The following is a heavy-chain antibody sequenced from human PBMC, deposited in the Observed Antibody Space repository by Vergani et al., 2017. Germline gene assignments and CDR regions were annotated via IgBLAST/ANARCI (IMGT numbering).Heavy chain of an antibody. V-gene: IGHV3-11*05. CDR3: ARALISRTSGYPHFDY. CDR2: ISSSSSYT. CDR1: GFTFSDYY. D-gene: IGHD3-3*01. J-gene: IGHJ4*02. Sequence: QVQLVESGGGLVKPGGSLRLSCAASGFTFSDYYMSWIRQAPGKGLEWVSYISSSSSYTNYADSVKGRFTISRDNAKKSLYLQMNSLRAEDTAVYYCARALISRTSGYPHFDYWGQGTLVTVSS.